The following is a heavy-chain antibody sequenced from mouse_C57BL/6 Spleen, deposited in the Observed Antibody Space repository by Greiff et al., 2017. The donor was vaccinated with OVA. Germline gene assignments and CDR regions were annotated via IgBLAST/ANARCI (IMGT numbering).Heavy chain of an antibody. J-gene: IGHJ3*01. CDR2: IDPENGDT. CDR1: GFNIKDDY. D-gene: IGHD1-1*01. CDR3: TRGYYGSSYEFAY. V-gene: IGHV14-4*01. Sequence: EVKLMESGAELVRPGASVKLSCTASGFNIKDDYMHWVKQRPEQGLEWIGWIDPENGDTEYASKFQGKATITADTSSNTAYLQLSSLTSEDTAVYYCTRGYYGSSYEFAYWGQGTLVTVSA.